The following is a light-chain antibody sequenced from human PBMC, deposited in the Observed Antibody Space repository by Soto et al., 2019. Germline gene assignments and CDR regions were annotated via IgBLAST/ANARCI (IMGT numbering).Light chain of an antibody. J-gene: IGLJ2*01. Sequence: QPVLAQPPSASGTPGQRVTISGSGSTSNVGSNLASWYQQLPGSAPKLLIYNDYERPSGVPDRFSGSKSGTSASLGISGLRSEDEADYFCAVWDDSLSGVVFGGGTKLTVL. V-gene: IGLV1-47*02. CDR1: TSNVGSNL. CDR3: AVWDDSLSGVV. CDR2: NDY.